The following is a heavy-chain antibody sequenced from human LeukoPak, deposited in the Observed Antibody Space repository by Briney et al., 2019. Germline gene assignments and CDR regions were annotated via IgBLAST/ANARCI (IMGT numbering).Heavy chain of an antibody. V-gene: IGHV4-39*01. CDR3: ARLRADGYSSWGVDY. J-gene: IGHJ4*02. CDR2: IYNSGST. CDR1: GGSISSNSYY. D-gene: IGHD6-6*01. Sequence: SETLSPTCTVSGGSISSNSYYWGWIRQPPGKGLEWIGNIYNSGSTYYNPSLKSRVTMSVDTSKNQFSLKLSSVTAADTAMYYCARLRADGYSSWGVDYWGQGTLVTVSS.